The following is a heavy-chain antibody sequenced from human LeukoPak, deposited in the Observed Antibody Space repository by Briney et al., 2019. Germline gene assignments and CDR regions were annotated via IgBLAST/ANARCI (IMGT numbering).Heavy chain of an antibody. J-gene: IGHJ4*02. CDR1: GGSFSGYY. CDR2: INHSGST. Sequence: PSETLSLTCAVYGGSFSGYYWSWIRQPPGKGLEWIGEINHSGSTNYNPSLKSRDTISVDTSKNQFSLKLSSVTAADTAVYYCARLDYWGQGTLVTVSS. V-gene: IGHV4-34*01. CDR3: ARLDY.